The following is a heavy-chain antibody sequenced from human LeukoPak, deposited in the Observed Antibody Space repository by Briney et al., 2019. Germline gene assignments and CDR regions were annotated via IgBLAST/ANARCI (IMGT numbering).Heavy chain of an antibody. Sequence: ASGKLCCKASGYTFTSCDINWVRQATGQGLELRGLTNLNSGNTSYAQKVQGRVTMTRDTSISTAYMELSSMRPEDTVVYYCARVGTMVRGVKRTYYFDYWCQGTLVTVSS. D-gene: IGHD3-10*01. CDR2: TNLNSGNT. J-gene: IGHJ4*02. CDR1: GYTFTSCD. CDR3: ARVGTMVRGVKRTYYFDY. V-gene: IGHV1-8*01.